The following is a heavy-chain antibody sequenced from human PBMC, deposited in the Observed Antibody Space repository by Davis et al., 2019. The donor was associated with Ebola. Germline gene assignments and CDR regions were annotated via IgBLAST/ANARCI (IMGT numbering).Heavy chain of an antibody. CDR3: AREAAMALDY. J-gene: IGHJ4*02. V-gene: IGHV4-34*01. Sequence: GSLRLSCAVYGGSFSGYYLSWIRQAPGKGLEWIGEIEHSGSTNYNPSLKSRLTISVDTSKNQFSLKLSSVTDADTAVYYCAREAAMALDYWGQGTLVTVSS. D-gene: IGHD5-18*01. CDR2: IEHSGST. CDR1: GGSFSGYY.